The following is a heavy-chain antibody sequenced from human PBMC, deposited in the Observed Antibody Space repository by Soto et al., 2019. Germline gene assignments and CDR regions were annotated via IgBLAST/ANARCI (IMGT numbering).Heavy chain of an antibody. D-gene: IGHD6-13*01. V-gene: IGHV4-39*01. CDR3: ARRDAAAAGVWLSRSIVYYLNHDHYYYYYGMDV. Sequence: SETLSLTCTVSGGSISSSSYYWGWIRQPPGKGLEWIGSIYYSGSTYYNPSLKSRVTISVDTSKNQFSLKLSSVTAADTAVYYCARRDAAAAGVWLSRSIVYYLNHDHYYYYYGMDVWGQGTTVTVSS. CDR1: GGSISSSSYY. CDR2: IYYSGST. J-gene: IGHJ6*02.